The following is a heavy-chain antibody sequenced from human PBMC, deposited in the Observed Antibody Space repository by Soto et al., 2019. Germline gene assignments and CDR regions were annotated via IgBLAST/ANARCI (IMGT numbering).Heavy chain of an antibody. CDR1: GGSVSSGSYY. V-gene: IGHV4-61*01. CDR2: IYYSGST. CDR3: ARGGRLLHQRDAFDI. Sequence: SETLSLTCTVSGGSVSSGSYYWSWIRQPPGKGLEWIGYIYYSGSTNYNPSLKSRVTISVDTSKNQFSLKLSSVTAADTAVYYCARGGRLLHQRDAFDIWGQGTMVTVSS. D-gene: IGHD2-2*02. J-gene: IGHJ3*02.